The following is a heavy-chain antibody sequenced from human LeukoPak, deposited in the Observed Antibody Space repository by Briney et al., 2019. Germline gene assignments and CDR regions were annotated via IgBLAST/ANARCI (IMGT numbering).Heavy chain of an antibody. D-gene: IGHD2-21*02. CDR3: ATGVTAIENFDY. J-gene: IGHJ4*02. CDR1: GXTFNSYG. Sequence: PGGSLRLSWAASGXTFNSYGLHWVRQAPGKGLEWVAVVSFDGSDKYYADFVKGRFTISRDNRKNILYLQMSSLSIEDTALYYCATGVTAIENFDYWGQGTLVTVSS. CDR2: VSFDGSDK. V-gene: IGHV3-30*03.